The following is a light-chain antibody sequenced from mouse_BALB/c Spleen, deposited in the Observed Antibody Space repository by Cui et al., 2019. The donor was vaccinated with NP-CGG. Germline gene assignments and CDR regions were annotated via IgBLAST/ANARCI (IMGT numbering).Light chain of an antibody. J-gene: IGLJ1*01. V-gene: IGLV1*01. CDR1: TGAVTTSNY. Sequence: QAVLTKESALTTSPGETVTLTCRSSTGAVTTSNYANWVQEKPDHLFTGLIGGTNNRAPGVPARFSGSLIGDKAALTITGAQTEDDAIYFCALWYSNHWVFGGGTKLTVL. CDR3: ALWYSNHWV. CDR2: GTN.